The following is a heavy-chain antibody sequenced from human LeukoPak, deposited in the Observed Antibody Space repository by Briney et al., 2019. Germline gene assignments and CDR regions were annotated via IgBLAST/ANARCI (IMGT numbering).Heavy chain of an antibody. D-gene: IGHD3-22*01. V-gene: IGHV1-46*01. CDR2: INPSGGTT. CDR3: ARDLEGDNSSSSPTYYYDSSGYSNY. J-gene: IGHJ4*02. Sequence: ASVKVSCKTSGYTFTTYYIHWVRQAPGQGLEWLGIINPSGGTTTYAQKFQGRVTMTRDTSISTAYMELSRLRSDDTAVYYCARDLEGDNSSSSPTYYYDSSGYSNYWGQGTLVTVSS. CDR1: GYTFTTYY.